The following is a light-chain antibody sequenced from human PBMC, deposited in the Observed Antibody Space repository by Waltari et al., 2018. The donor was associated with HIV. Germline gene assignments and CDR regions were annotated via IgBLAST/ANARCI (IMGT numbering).Light chain of an antibody. Sequence: QSALTQPASVSGSPGQSITISCTGTTSDVGAYNYVSWYQQHPGKAPKLLIYEVTNRPPVISNRFSGSKSGNTASMTISGLQPEDEADYYCSSYTITTAIVFGGGTKLTVL. J-gene: IGLJ2*01. CDR1: TSDVGAYNY. V-gene: IGLV2-14*01. CDR2: EVT. CDR3: SSYTITTAIV.